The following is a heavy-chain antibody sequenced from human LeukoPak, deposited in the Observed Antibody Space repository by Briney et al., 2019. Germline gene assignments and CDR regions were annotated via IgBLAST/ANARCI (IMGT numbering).Heavy chain of an antibody. CDR2: ISYDGSNK. Sequence: GRSLRLSCAASGFTFSSYAMHWVRQAPGKGLEWVAVISYDGSNKYYADSVKGRFTISRDNSKNTLYLQMNSLRAEDTAVYYCARTPCSSTSCSILRWGQGTLVTVSS. J-gene: IGHJ4*02. CDR1: GFTFSSYA. CDR3: ARTPCSSTSCSILR. V-gene: IGHV3-30-3*01. D-gene: IGHD2-2*01.